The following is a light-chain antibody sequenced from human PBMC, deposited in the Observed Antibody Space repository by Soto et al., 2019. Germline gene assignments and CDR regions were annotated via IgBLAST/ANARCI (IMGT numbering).Light chain of an antibody. J-gene: IGKJ2*01. V-gene: IGKV3-20*01. CDR3: QQDDRSYT. CDR1: QSVSSSY. CDR2: GAS. Sequence: EIVLTQSPGTLSLSPGERATLSCRASQSVSSSYLAWYQQKPGQAPRLLIYGASSRATGIPDRFSGSGSGTDFTLTISRLEPEDFAVYYCQQDDRSYTFGQGTKLEIK.